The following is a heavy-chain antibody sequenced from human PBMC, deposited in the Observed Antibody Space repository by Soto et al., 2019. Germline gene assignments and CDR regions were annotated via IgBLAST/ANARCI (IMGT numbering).Heavy chain of an antibody. CDR2: IWYDGSNK. D-gene: IGHD3-10*01. Sequence: QVQLVESGGGVVQPGRSLRLSCAASGFTFSSYGMHWVRQAPGKGLXGVAVIWYDGSNKYYADSVKGRFTISRDNSKNTLYLQMNSLRAEDTAVYYCARGGSGSYSIDYWGQGTLVTVSS. CDR1: GFTFSSYG. V-gene: IGHV3-33*01. J-gene: IGHJ4*02. CDR3: ARGGSGSYSIDY.